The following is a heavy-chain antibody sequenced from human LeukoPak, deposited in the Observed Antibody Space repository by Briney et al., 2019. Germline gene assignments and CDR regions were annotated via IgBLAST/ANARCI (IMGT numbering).Heavy chain of an antibody. CDR2: INHSGST. V-gene: IGHV4-34*01. D-gene: IGHD5-18*01. Sequence: SETLSLTCAVYGGSFSGYYWNWIRQPPGKGLEWIGEINHSGSTNYNPSLKSRVTISVDTSKNQFSLKLSSVTAADTAVYYCARGVRYSYGLWGQGTLVTVSS. CDR1: GGSFSGYY. J-gene: IGHJ4*02. CDR3: ARGVRYSYGL.